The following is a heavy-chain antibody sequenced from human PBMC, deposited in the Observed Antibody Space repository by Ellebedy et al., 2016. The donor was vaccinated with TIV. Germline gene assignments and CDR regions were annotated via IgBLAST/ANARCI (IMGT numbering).Heavy chain of an antibody. D-gene: IGHD3-3*01. CDR3: ARDQPMEWLFSIDQTPNNNYGMDV. CDR1: GYTFKNYG. Sequence: ASVKVSCXASGYTFKNYGITWVRQAPGQGLEWRGWISAYNGQTNLAQKVQGRFSMTTDPSTSTAYMELRSLKSDDTAVYYCARDQPMEWLFSIDQTPNNNYGMDVWGQGTTVIVSS. CDR2: ISAYNGQT. V-gene: IGHV1-18*01. J-gene: IGHJ6*02.